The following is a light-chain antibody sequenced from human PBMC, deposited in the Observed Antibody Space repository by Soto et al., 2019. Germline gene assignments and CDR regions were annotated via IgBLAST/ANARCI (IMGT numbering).Light chain of an antibody. CDR3: QKYNSAPRT. J-gene: IGKJ1*01. CDR1: QDIRNF. CDR2: DES. Sequence: DIQMTQSPSSLAASVGDRVTITCRASQDIRNFLAWYQKKPGKAPRILIYDESALQSGVPYRLSALGSGTDLNLTISSLQPDDVAVYYCQKYNSAPRTFGQGTKVDIK. V-gene: IGKV1-27*01.